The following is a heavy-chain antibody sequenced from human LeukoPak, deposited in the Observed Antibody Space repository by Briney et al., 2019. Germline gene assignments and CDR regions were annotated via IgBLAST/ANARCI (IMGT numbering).Heavy chain of an antibody. CDR1: GFTFSSYS. V-gene: IGHV3-21*01. Sequence: KPGGSLRLSCAASGFTFSSYSMNWVRQAPGKGLEWVSSISSSSSYIYYADSVKGRFTISRDNAKNSLYLQMNSLRAEDTAVYYCATQKGYCSSTSCYRDYWDQGTLVTVSS. D-gene: IGHD2-2*02. CDR2: ISSSSSYI. J-gene: IGHJ4*02. CDR3: ATQKGYCSSTSCYRDY.